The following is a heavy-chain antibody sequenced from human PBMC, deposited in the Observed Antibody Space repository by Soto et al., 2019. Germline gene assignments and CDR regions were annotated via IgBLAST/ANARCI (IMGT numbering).Heavy chain of an antibody. CDR2: INHSGST. CDR3: ARGRQQLVWGDDAFDI. J-gene: IGHJ3*02. D-gene: IGHD6-6*01. CDR1: GGYFSGYY. V-gene: IGHV4-34*01. Sequence: SETLSLTCAVYGGYFSGYYWSWIRQPPGKGLEWIGEINHSGSTNYNPSLKSRVTISVDTSKNQFSLKLSSVTAADTAVYYCARGRQQLVWGDDAFDIWGQGTMVTVSS.